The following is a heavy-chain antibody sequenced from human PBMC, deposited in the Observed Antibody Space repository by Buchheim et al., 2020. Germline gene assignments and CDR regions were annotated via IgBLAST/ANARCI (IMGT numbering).Heavy chain of an antibody. Sequence: EVQLVQSGAAVKKPGESLKISCKGSGYSFTDYWIAWVRQMPGKGLEWMGIINPGDSDFRDSPSFQGQVTISAAKSTSTASPQWTSLKASDTAMYYCARLVGTTAVYYYYGMDVWGQGTT. J-gene: IGHJ6*02. CDR1: GYSFTDYW. D-gene: IGHD2/OR15-2a*01. V-gene: IGHV5-51*01. CDR3: ARLVGTTAVYYYYGMDV. CDR2: INPGDSDF.